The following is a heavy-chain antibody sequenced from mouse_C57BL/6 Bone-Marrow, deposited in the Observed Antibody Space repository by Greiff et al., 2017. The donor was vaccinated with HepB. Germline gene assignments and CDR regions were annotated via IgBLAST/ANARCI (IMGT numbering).Heavy chain of an antibody. J-gene: IGHJ4*01. V-gene: IGHV1-49*01. CDR3: ASTVHYYAMDY. CDR2: FTMYSDAT. D-gene: IGHD1-1*01. Sequence: LVESGAELVRPGSSVKLSCKASYFAFMASAMHWVKQRPGHGLEWIGSFTMYSDATEYSENFKGKATVTANTSSSTAYMELSSLTSEDSAVYYCASTVHYYAMDYWGQGTSVTVSS. CDR1: YFAFMASA.